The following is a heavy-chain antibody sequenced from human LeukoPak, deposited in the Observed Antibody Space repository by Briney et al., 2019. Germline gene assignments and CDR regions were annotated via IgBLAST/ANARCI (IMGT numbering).Heavy chain of an antibody. V-gene: IGHV3-21*04. J-gene: IGHJ4*02. CDR3: ARGPVTTFGY. CDR2: IDSSSGYM. Sequence: GGSLRLSCAASGFTFNTYSMNWARQAPGKGLEWVSSIDSSSGYMFYADSVKGRFIISRDNAKNSLYLQMNSLRAEDTALYYCARGPVTTFGYWGQGTLVTVSS. CDR1: GFTFNTYS. D-gene: IGHD4-17*01.